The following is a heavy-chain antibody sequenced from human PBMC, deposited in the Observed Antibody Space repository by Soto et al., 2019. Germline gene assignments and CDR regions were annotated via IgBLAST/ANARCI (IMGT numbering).Heavy chain of an antibody. J-gene: IGHJ4*02. CDR2: ISGGGDTT. V-gene: IGHV3-23*01. Sequence: EVQLLESGGGLVQPAGSLRLSCAASGFTFNNYAMNWVRQAPGKGLEWVSAISGGGDTTSYADSVKGRFTVSRDGSKNTLYLQMSSLRAEDTALYYCAKGRGGSGSLTPRVDFWGQGTLVTVSS. CDR3: AKGRGGSGSLTPRVDF. CDR1: GFTFNNYA. D-gene: IGHD3-10*01.